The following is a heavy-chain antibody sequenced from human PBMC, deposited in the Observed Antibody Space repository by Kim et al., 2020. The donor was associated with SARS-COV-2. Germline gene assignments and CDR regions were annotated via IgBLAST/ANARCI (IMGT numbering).Heavy chain of an antibody. J-gene: IGHJ4*02. Sequence: YYPSVKSRVTISVGTSKNRFSLKLSSVTAADAAVYYCARQSSSGWYSIGYWGQGTLVTVSS. D-gene: IGHD6-19*01. V-gene: IGHV4-39*01. CDR3: ARQSSSGWYSIGY.